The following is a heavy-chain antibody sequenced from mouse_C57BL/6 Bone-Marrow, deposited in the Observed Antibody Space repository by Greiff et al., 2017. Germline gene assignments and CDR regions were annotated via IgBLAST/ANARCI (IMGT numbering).Heavy chain of an antibody. Sequence: EVKLMESGGGLVQPGGSLSLSCAASGFTFTDYYMSWVRQPPGKALEWLGFIRNKANGYTTEYSASVKGRFTISRDNSQSILYLQMNALRAEDSATYYCARYDYGHWYFDVWGTGTTVTVSS. J-gene: IGHJ1*03. CDR3: ARYDYGHWYFDV. D-gene: IGHD1-2*01. CDR2: IRNKANGYTT. CDR1: GFTFTDYY. V-gene: IGHV7-3*01.